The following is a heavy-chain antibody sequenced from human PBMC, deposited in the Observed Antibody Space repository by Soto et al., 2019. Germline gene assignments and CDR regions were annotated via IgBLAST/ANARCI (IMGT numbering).Heavy chain of an antibody. V-gene: IGHV2-5*02. Sequence: QITLNESGPTQVKPRQTLTLTCTFSGFSLTTSGVGVGWIRQSPGKAPEWLALIYCDDDKRYSPSLKSRLTITKDAAKNLVVLTTADLDPADTATYYCAHRVLRTVFGLVTTTAIYFDFWGQGTPVAVSS. CDR3: AHRVLRTVFGLVTTTAIYFDF. CDR1: GFSLTTSGVG. J-gene: IGHJ4*02. CDR2: IYCDDDK. D-gene: IGHD3-3*01.